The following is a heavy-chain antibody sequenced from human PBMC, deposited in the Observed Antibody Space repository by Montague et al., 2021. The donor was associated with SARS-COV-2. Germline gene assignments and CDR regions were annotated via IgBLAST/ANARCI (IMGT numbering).Heavy chain of an antibody. J-gene: IGHJ4*02. CDR3: ARRDQYGSGTNGLLQF. V-gene: IGHV3-30*04. CDR1: GFTFSSYA. CDR2: ISYDGSNK. Sequence: SLRLSCAASGFTFSSYAMHWVRQAPGKGLEWVAVISYDGSNKYYADSVKGRFTISRDNSKNTLYLQMNSLRAEDTAVYYCARRDQYGSGTNGLLQFWGQGILVTVSS. D-gene: IGHD3-10*01.